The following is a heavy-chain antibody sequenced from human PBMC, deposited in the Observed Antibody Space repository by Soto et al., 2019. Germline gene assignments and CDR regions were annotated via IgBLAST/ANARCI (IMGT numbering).Heavy chain of an antibody. J-gene: IGHJ4*02. CDR1: GGTFSSYP. D-gene: IGHD1-26*01. V-gene: IGHV1-69*13. Sequence: APVKVSCKASGGTFSSYPISWVRQAPGQGLEWKGGIIPIFGTANYAQKFQGRVTITADESTSTAYMELSSLRSEDTAVYYCARDVSTAGSYYGDYWGQGTLVTVSS. CDR3: ARDVSTAGSYYGDY. CDR2: IIPIFGTA.